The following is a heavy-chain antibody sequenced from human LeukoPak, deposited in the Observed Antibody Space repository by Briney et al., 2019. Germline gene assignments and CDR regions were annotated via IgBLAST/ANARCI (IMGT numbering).Heavy chain of an antibody. D-gene: IGHD5-24*01. CDR3: AREMATIGASFDY. CDR2: TYYRSKWYN. CDR1: GDIVSSNSAA. Sequence: SQTLSLTCAISGDIVSSNSAAWHWIRQSPSRGLEWLGRTYYRSKWYNDYAVSVKSRITINPDTSKNQFSLQLNSVTPEDTAVYYCAREMATIGASFDYWGQGTLVTVSS. V-gene: IGHV6-1*01. J-gene: IGHJ4*02.